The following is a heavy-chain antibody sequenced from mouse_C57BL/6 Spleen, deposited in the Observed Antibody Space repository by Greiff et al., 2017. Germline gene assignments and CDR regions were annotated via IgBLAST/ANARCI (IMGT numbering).Heavy chain of an antibody. V-gene: IGHV1-18*01. J-gene: IGHJ2*01. D-gene: IGHD2-4*01. Sequence: EVQLQQSGPELVKPGASVKIPCKASGYTFTDYNMDWVKQSHGKSLEWIGDINPNNGGTIYNQTLQGKATLTVDKSSSTAYMELRSLTSEDTAVYYCARGGVYYDYDGYYFDYWGQGTTLTVSS. CDR2: INPNNGGT. CDR1: GYTFTDYN. CDR3: ARGGVYYDYDGYYFDY.